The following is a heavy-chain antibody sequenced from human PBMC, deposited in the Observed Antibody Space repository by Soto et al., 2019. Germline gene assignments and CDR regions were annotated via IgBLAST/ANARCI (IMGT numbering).Heavy chain of an antibody. CDR1: EFTLSTYS. CDR3: ARDRRVDGYFYYGMDV. Sequence: GGSLRLSCAAPEFTLSTYSMNWVRQAPGKGLEWVSLIGSSTTYTYYADSVKGRFTISRDSAKNSLYLQMNSLRAEDTAVYYCARDRRVDGYFYYGMDVWGQGTTVTVSS. CDR2: IGSSTTYT. J-gene: IGHJ6*02. V-gene: IGHV3-21*05. D-gene: IGHD2-15*01.